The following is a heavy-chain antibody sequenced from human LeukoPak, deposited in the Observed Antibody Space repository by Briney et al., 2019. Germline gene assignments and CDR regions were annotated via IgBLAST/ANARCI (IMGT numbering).Heavy chain of an antibody. V-gene: IGHV1-18*04. J-gene: IGHJ4*02. CDR2: ISSYNGKT. CDR1: GYTFADCY. CDR3: ARNYDSSKDGNDY. D-gene: IGHD3-22*01. Sequence: ASVKVSCKASGYTFADCYVHWVRQAPGQGLEWVGWISSYNGKTNYGKNVQGRVTMTTDTSTSTAYMELRSLRSDDTAIYYCARNYDSSKDGNDYWGQGTLVTVSS.